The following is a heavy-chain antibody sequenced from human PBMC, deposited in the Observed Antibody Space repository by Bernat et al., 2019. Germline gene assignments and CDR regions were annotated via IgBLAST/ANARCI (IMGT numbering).Heavy chain of an antibody. D-gene: IGHD3-10*01. J-gene: IGHJ5*02. V-gene: IGHV4-59*01. CDR2: IYYSGST. CDR1: GGSISSYY. CDR3: ARGHYYGSGSYPNWFDP. Sequence: QVQLQESGPGLVKPSETLSLTCTVSGGSISSYYWSWIRQPPGKGLEWIGYIYYSGSTNYNPSLKSRVTISVDTSKNQFSLKLSSVTAADTAVYYCARGHYYGSGSYPNWFDPWGQGTLVTVSS.